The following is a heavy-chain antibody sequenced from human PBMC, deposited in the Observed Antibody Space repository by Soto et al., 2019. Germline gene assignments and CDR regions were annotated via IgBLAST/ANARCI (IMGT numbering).Heavy chain of an antibody. CDR3: ARVPERWKQHRPFDP. D-gene: IGHD6-13*01. J-gene: IGHJ5*02. CDR2: ISAYNGNT. Sequence: QVQLVQSGAEVKKPGASVKVSCKASGYTFTSYGISWVRQAPGQGLEWMGWISAYNGNTNYAQKLQGRVTMTTDTSTSTAYMELMSMRSDDTAVYYCARVPERWKQHRPFDPWGQGTLVTVSS. CDR1: GYTFTSYG. V-gene: IGHV1-18*01.